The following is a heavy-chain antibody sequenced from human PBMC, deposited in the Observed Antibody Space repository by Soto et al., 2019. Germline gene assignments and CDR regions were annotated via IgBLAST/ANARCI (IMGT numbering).Heavy chain of an antibody. CDR2: ISSSGSTI. D-gene: IGHD3-10*01. CDR3: ARDGMVRGVIPPYYYGMDV. Sequence: PGGSLRLSCAASGFTFSSYEMNWVRQAPGKGLEWVSYISSSGSTIYYADSVKGRFTISRDNAKNSLYLQMNSLRAEDTAVYYCARDGMVRGVIPPYYYGMDVWGQGTTVTVS. J-gene: IGHJ6*02. V-gene: IGHV3-48*03. CDR1: GFTFSSYE.